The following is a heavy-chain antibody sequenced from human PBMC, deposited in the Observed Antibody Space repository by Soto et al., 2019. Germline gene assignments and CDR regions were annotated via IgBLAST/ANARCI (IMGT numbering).Heavy chain of an antibody. CDR1: GGSISSGGYY. D-gene: IGHD3-22*01. Sequence: SETLSLTCTVSGGSISSGGYYWSWIRQHPGKGLEWIGYIYYSGSTYYNPSLKSRVTISVDTPKNQFSLKLSSVTAADTAVYYCARPRGANWYDSSEWIVGHDAFDIWGQGTMVTVSS. CDR2: IYYSGST. J-gene: IGHJ3*02. CDR3: ARPRGANWYDSSEWIVGHDAFDI. V-gene: IGHV4-31*03.